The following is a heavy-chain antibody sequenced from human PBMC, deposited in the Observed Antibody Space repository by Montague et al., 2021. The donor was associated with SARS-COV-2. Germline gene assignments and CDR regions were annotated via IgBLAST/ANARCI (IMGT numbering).Heavy chain of an antibody. V-gene: IGHV4-39*01. CDR1: GGSIRTSSYY. J-gene: IGHJ3*02. CDR2: IYYSGST. D-gene: IGHD4-17*01. CDR3: AMRGGALDAFDI. Sequence: SETLSLTCTVSGGSIRTSSYYWGWIRRPPGKGLDWIGSIYYSGSTYYNPSLKSRVTISVDTPKNQFSLKLSSVTAADTAVYYCAMRGGALDAFDIWGQGTMVIVSS.